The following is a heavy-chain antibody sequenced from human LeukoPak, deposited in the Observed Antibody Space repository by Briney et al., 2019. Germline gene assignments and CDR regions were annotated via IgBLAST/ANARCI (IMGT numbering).Heavy chain of an antibody. CDR3: ARASYANYYGSGSYYNQFLYYYMDV. V-gene: IGHV1-69*13. CDR1: GGTFSNYA. CDR2: IIPIFGTA. D-gene: IGHD3-10*01. Sequence: SVKVSCKASGGTFSNYAISWVRQAPGQGLEWMGGIIPIFGTANYAQKFQGRVTITADESTSAAYMELSSLRSEDTAVYYCARASYANYYGSGSYYNQFLYYYMDVWGKGTTVIVSS. J-gene: IGHJ6*03.